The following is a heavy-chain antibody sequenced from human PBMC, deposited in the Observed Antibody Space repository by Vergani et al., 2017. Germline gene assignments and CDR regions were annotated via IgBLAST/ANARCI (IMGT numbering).Heavy chain of an antibody. CDR3: TREAFRRRQIDY. CDR2: ISGSGGST. V-gene: IGHV3-23*04. J-gene: IGHJ4*02. CDR1: GFTFSSYA. D-gene: IGHD1-1*01. Sequence: EVQLVESGGGLVKPGGSLRLSCAASGFTFSSYAMSWVRQAPGKGLEWVSAISGSGGSTYYADSVKGRFTISRDNSKNMLYLQMNSLRAEDTAVYYCTREAFRRRQIDYWGQGTLVTVSS.